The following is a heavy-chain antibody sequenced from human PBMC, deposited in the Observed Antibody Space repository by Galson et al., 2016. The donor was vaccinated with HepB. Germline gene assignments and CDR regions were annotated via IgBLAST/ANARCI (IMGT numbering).Heavy chain of an antibody. CDR1: GFTFSSYA. Sequence: SLRLSCAASGFTFSSYALHWVRQAPGKGLEWVAFISYDENNKYYADSVKGRFTVSRDNSKNTLSLQMSRLRAEDTAVYYCARERHYDSRGCLDYWGQGTLVTVSS. CDR3: ARERHYDSRGCLDY. CDR2: ISYDENNK. V-gene: IGHV3-30*04. D-gene: IGHD3-22*01. J-gene: IGHJ4*02.